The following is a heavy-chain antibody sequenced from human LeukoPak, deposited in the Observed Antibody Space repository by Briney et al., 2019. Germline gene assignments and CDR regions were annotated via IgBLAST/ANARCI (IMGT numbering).Heavy chain of an antibody. CDR3: ARAGCGGDCYYYNHLGLGWFDP. CDR2: INPSGGST. Sequence: ASVKVSCKASGYTFTSYYMHWVRQAPGQGLEWMGIINPSGGSTSYAQKFQGRVTMTRDTSTSTVYMELRSLRSEDTAVYYCARAGCGGDCYYYNHLGLGWFDPWGQGTLVTVSS. CDR1: GYTFTSYY. V-gene: IGHV1-46*01. J-gene: IGHJ5*02. D-gene: IGHD2-21*02.